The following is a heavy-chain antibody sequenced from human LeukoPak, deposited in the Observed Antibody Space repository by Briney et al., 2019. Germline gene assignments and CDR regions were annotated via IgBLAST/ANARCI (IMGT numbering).Heavy chain of an antibody. CDR2: IRYDESNK. J-gene: IGHJ5*01. V-gene: IGHV3-30*02. D-gene: IGHD3-10*01. CDR3: ARARRSGGITMVRGVKDRGWFDS. Sequence: GGSLRLSCAASGFTFSSYGVHWVRQAPGKGLEWVTFIRYDESNKYYADSVKGRFTISRDNSKNTLYLQMNSLRTEDTAVFYCARARRSGGITMVRGVKDRGWFDSWGQGILVTVSS. CDR1: GFTFSSYG.